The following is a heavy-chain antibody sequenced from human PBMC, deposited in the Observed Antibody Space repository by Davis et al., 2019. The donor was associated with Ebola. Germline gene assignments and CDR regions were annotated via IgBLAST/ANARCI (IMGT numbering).Heavy chain of an antibody. J-gene: IGHJ6*02. D-gene: IGHD2-8*02. CDR2: IYYSGST. Sequence: MPSETLSLTCTVSGGSISSYYWSWIRQPPGKGLEWIGYIYYSGSTNYNPSLKSRVTISVDTSKNQFSLKLSSVTAADTAVYYCARVRVDYYYGMDVWGQGTTVTDSS. CDR1: GGSISSYY. CDR3: ARVRVDYYYGMDV. V-gene: IGHV4-59*01.